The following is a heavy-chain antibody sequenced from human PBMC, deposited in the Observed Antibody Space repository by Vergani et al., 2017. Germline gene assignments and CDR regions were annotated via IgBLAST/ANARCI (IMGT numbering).Heavy chain of an antibody. V-gene: IGHV3-21*01. J-gene: IGHJ3*02. CDR1: GFTFSSYS. Sequence: EVQLLESGGRLVQPGGSLRLSCAASGFTFSSYSMNWVRQAPGKGLEWVSSISSSSSYIYYADSVKGRFTISRDNAKNSLYLQMNSLRAEDTAVYYCAREANLRFLEWLLSDAFDIWGQGTMVTVSS. CDR2: ISSSSSYI. CDR3: AREANLRFLEWLLSDAFDI. D-gene: IGHD3-3*01.